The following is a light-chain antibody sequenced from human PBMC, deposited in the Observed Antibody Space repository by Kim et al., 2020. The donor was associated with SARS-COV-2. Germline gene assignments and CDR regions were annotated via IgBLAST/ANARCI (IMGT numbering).Light chain of an antibody. Sequence: VSPGQTASITCSGDKLGDKYACWYQQKPCQAPVLVIYQDSKRPSGIPERFSGSNSGNTATLTISGTQAMDEADYYCQAWDSSTATVFGGGTQLTVL. CDR1: KLGDKY. CDR2: QDS. CDR3: QAWDSSTATV. V-gene: IGLV3-1*01. J-gene: IGLJ2*01.